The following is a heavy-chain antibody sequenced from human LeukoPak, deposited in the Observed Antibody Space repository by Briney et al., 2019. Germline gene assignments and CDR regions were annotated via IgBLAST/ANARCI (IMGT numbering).Heavy chain of an antibody. CDR1: GFTLDDYG. CDR2: INWNGGST. D-gene: IGHD2-15*01. V-gene: IGHV3-20*04. J-gene: IGHJ6*03. Sequence: GGSLRLSCAAPGFTLDDYGMSWVRQAPGKGLEWVSGINWNGGSTGYADSVKGRFTISRDNAKNSLYLQMNSLRAEDTALYYCARDPGYCSGGSCYGYYYYYMDVWGKGTTVTVSS. CDR3: ARDPGYCSGGSCYGYYYYYMDV.